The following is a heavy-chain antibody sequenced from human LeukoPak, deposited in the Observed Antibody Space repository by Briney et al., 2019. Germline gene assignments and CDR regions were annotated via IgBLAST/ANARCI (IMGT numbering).Heavy chain of an antibody. CDR2: ISAYNGNT. Sequence: ASVKVSCKASGYTFTSYGISWVRQAPGQGLEWMGWISAYNGNTNYAQKLQGRVTMTRDTSTSTVYMELSSLRSEDTAVYYCARHYDSSGGIDYWGQGTLVTVSS. V-gene: IGHV1-18*01. CDR3: ARHYDSSGGIDY. J-gene: IGHJ4*02. CDR1: GYTFTSYG. D-gene: IGHD3-22*01.